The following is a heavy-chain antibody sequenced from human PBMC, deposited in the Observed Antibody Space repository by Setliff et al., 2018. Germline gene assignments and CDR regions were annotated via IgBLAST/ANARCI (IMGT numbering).Heavy chain of an antibody. Sequence: PSETLSLTCTVSGGSISSYYWSWIRQPPGKGLEWIGYISYTGRTNFTPSFKSRVTMSVDTSKSQFSLKLSSVTAADTAVYYCAAVVATSLNYVDNWGQGTLVTVSS. CDR1: GGSISSYY. D-gene: IGHD5-12*01. CDR3: AAVVATSLNYVDN. J-gene: IGHJ4*02. V-gene: IGHV4-59*01. CDR2: ISYTGRT.